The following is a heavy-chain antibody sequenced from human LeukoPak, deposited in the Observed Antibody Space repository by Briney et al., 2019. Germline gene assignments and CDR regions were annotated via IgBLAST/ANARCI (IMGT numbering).Heavy chain of an antibody. CDR2: IRYGGSTK. CDR1: GFTFGTYG. J-gene: IGHJ4*02. V-gene: IGHV3-30*02. Sequence: GGSLRLSCAASGFTFGTYGMHWVRHAPGKGLEWVAFIRYGGSTKYYADSVEGRFTISRDNSKNTLYLQMNSLRAQDTAVYYCAKSLAEAHTYFDYWGQGTLVTVSS. CDR3: AKSLAEAHTYFDY.